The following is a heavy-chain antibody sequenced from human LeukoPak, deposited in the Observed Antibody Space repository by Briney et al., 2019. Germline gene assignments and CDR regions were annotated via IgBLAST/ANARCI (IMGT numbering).Heavy chain of an antibody. V-gene: IGHV4-59*01. CDR2: IYYSGST. CDR3: ARSSQGYSSSWYVPFDY. CDR1: GGSISSYY. J-gene: IGHJ4*02. D-gene: IGHD6-13*01. Sequence: PSETLSLTCTVSGGSISSYYWSWIRQPPGKGLGWIGYIYYSGSTNYNPSLKSRVTISVDTSKNQFSLKLSSVTAADTAVYYCARSSQGYSSSWYVPFDYWGQGTLVTVSS.